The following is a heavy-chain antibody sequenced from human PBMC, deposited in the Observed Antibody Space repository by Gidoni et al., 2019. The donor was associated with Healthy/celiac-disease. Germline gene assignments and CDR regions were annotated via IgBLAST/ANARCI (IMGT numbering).Heavy chain of an antibody. J-gene: IGHJ4*02. CDR2: IKSKTDGGKT. V-gene: IGHV3-15*01. CDR1: GFTLLTAC. CDR3: TTAEVLRYFDWFDY. D-gene: IGHD3-9*01. Sequence: EVQLVESGGGLVTPGGSLRLSVAASGFTLLTACMSWVRQARGKGLEWVGRIKSKTDGGKTDYAAPVKGRFTISRDDSKNTLYLQMNSLKTEDTAVYYCTTAEVLRYFDWFDYWGQGTLVTVSS.